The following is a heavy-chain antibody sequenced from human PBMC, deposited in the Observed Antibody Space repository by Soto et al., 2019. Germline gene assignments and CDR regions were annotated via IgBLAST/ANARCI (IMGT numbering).Heavy chain of an antibody. Sequence: SLRLSCAGSGFTFSSYEMNWVRQAPGKGLEWVSYISSSGNTIYYADSVKGRFTISRDNAKSSLYLQMNSLSAEDTAVYYCARDRIEGFVVVPTAIDFGMDVWGQGTTVTVSS. J-gene: IGHJ6*02. V-gene: IGHV3-48*03. CDR3: ARDRIEGFVVVPTAIDFGMDV. CDR1: GFTFSSYE. CDR2: ISSSGNTI. D-gene: IGHD2-2*01.